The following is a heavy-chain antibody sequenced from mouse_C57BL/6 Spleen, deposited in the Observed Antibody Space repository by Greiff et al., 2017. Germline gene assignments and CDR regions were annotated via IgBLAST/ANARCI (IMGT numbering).Heavy chain of an antibody. V-gene: IGHV1-55*01. J-gene: IGHJ2*01. CDR3: ARGNDDYDAVDY. CDR1: GYTFTSYW. Sequence: VQLQQPGAELVKPGASVKMSCKASGYTFTSYWITWVKQRPGQGLEWIGDIYPGSGSTNYNEKFKSKATLTVDTSSSTAYMQLSSLTSEDSAVYYCARGNDDYDAVDYWGQGTPLTVSS. D-gene: IGHD2-4*01. CDR2: IYPGSGST.